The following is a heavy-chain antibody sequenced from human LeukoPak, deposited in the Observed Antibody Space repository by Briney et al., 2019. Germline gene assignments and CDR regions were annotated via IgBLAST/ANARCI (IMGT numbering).Heavy chain of an antibody. Sequence: GGSLRLSCAASGFTFTNYWMSWVRQAPGKGLEWVAIIKQDGSEKYSVTSVKGLFTTSRDTAKNSMYLQISSLRAEETALYYCEALPYCSSTSCYDYWGQGTLVTVSS. D-gene: IGHD2-2*01. V-gene: IGHV3-7*01. CDR3: EALPYCSSTSCYDY. J-gene: IGHJ4*02. CDR1: GFTFTNYW. CDR2: IKQDGSEK.